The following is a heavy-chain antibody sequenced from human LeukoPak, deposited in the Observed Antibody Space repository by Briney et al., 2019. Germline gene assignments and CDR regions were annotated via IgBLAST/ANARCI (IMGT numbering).Heavy chain of an antibody. CDR3: ARRLYYVSGSVDY. CDR1: GFTFSSYS. J-gene: IGHJ4*02. CDR2: ISSSSTYI. V-gene: IGHV3-21*01. Sequence: GGSLRLSCAASGFTFSSYSMNWVRQAPGKGLEWVSSISSSSTYIYYADSVKGRFTISRDNAKNSLYLQMNSLRAEDTAVYYCARRLYYVSGSVDYWGQGTLVTVSS. D-gene: IGHD3-10*01.